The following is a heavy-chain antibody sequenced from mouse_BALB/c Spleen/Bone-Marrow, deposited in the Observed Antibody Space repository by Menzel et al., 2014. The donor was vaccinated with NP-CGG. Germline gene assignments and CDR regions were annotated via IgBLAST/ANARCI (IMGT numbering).Heavy chain of an antibody. Sequence: EVKLMESGAELVKPGASVKLSCTASGFNIKDTYMHWVKQRPEQGLEWIGRIDPANGNTKYDPKFQGKATITADTSSNTAYLQLSSLTPEDTAVYYCAAYYRYLAWFAYWGQGTLVTVSA. CDR2: IDPANGNT. CDR1: GFNIKDTY. D-gene: IGHD2-14*01. V-gene: IGHV14-3*02. J-gene: IGHJ3*01. CDR3: AAYYRYLAWFAY.